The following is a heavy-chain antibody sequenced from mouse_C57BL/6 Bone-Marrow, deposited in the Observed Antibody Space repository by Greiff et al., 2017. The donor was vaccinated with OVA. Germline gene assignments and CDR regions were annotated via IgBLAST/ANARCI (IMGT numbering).Heavy chain of an antibody. CDR3: ARARDGRDY. CDR1: GYTFTDYY. D-gene: IGHD2-3*01. Sequence: QVQLQQSGAELVRPGASVKLSCTASGYTFTDYYINWVKQRPGQGLEWIARIYPGSGNTYYNEKFKGKATLTAEKSSSTAYMQLSSLTSEDSAVYFCARARDGRDYWGQGTTLTVSS. J-gene: IGHJ2*01. CDR2: IYPGSGNT. V-gene: IGHV1-76*01.